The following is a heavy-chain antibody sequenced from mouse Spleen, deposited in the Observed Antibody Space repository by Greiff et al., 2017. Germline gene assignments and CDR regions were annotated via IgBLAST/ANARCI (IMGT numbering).Heavy chain of an antibody. D-gene: IGHD2-1*01. Sequence: EVQLVESGGGLVKPGGSLKLSCAASGFTFSSYAMSWVRQTPEKRLEWVATISSGGSYTYYPDSVKGRFTISRDNAKNTLYLQMSSLRSEDTAMYYCARQDGNYLDYWGQGTTLTVSS. V-gene: IGHV5-9-3*01. J-gene: IGHJ2*01. CDR3: ARQDGNYLDY. CDR1: GFTFSSYA. CDR2: ISSGGSYT.